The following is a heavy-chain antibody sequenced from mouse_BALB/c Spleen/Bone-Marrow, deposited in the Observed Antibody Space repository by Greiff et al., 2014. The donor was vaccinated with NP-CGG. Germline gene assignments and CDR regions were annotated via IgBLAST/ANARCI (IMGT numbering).Heavy chain of an antibody. D-gene: IGHD1-1*01. Sequence: DVKLVESGPGLVKPSQSLSLICTVTGYSITSDYAWNWIRQFPGNKLEWMGYISYSGNTRYNPSLKSRISISRDTSKNQFFLQLNSVTTEDTATYYCARTHYYGSSYPYWGQGTLVTVSA. CDR3: ARTHYYGSSYPY. CDR1: GYSITSDYA. J-gene: IGHJ3*01. V-gene: IGHV3-2*02. CDR2: ISYSGNT.